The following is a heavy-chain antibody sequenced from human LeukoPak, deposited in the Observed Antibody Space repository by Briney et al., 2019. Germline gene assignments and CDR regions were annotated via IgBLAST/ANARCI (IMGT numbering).Heavy chain of an antibody. CDR3: TRDTIGSLDY. Sequence: PGGSLRLSRAASGFTFANSWMAWVRQAPGKGLEWVANIKQDGSTKHYADSLKGRFTISRDNPKNSLFLQMNNLRADDTAIYYCTRDTIGSLDYWGQGILVTVAS. CDR1: GFTFANSW. J-gene: IGHJ4*02. V-gene: IGHV3-7*01. D-gene: IGHD1-26*01. CDR2: IKQDGSTK.